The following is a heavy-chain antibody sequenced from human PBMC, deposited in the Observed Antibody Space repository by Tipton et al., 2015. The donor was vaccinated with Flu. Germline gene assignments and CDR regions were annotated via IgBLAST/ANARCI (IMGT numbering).Heavy chain of an antibody. V-gene: IGHV1-18*04. CDR2: ISPYDGNT. D-gene: IGHD3-22*01. CDR1: GYSFTNYG. CDR3: ARGWLEDAFDI. J-gene: IGHJ3*02. Sequence: QSGPEVKKPGASVKVSCKTSGYSFTNYGISWVRQAPGQGLEWLGRISPYDGNTNYAQNLLGRVTMATDTSTSTAYMELKSLISDDTAVYFCARGWLEDAFDIWGQGTMVTVSS.